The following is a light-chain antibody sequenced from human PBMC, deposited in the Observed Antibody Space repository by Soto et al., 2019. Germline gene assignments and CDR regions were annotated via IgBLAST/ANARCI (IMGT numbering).Light chain of an antibody. CDR3: QQTYTTPEIT. V-gene: IGKV1-39*01. Sequence: IQMTQSPSSLAAYVGDRVTITCRASQSISIYLNCYQMKQGKDPNLLXYGASYLKSGGPTRCSGSGSGTDLTLTISSLQKEDFAIYYCQQTYTTPEITVGQGTRLE. CDR2: GAS. J-gene: IGKJ5*01. CDR1: QSISIY.